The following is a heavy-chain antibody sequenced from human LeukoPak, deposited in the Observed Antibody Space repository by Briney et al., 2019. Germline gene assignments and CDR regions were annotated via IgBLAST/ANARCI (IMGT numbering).Heavy chain of an antibody. D-gene: IGHD3-22*01. CDR2: IYTSGNN. CDR3: AGTDTSGYDRFDY. CDR1: GGSISSYY. V-gene: IGHV4-4*07. Sequence: PSDTLSLTCTVSGGSISSYYWSWIRQPAGKGLEWIGRIYTSGNNNYSPSLKSRVTISVDKSKNQFSLKLSSVTAADTAVYYCAGTDTSGYDRFDYWGQGALVTVSS. J-gene: IGHJ4*02.